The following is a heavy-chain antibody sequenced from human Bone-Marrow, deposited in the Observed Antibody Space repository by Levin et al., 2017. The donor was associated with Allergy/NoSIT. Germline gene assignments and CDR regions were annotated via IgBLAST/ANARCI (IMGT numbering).Heavy chain of an antibody. V-gene: IGHV5-51*01. CDR3: AGTHPYCGTNCYLYWYFDL. CDR1: GYTFTSYW. D-gene: IGHD1-7*01. Sequence: GESLKISCKGSGYTFTSYWIAWVRQMPGKGLEWVGIMYPGYSETRYSPSFQGQVTISADKSISTAYLQWHSLKSSDPSFYYCAGTHPYCGTNCYLYWYFDLWGRGTLVTVSS. J-gene: IGHJ2*01. CDR2: MYPGYSET.